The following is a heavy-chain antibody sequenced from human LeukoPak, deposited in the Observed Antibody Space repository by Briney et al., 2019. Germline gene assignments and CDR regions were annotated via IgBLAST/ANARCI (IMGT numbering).Heavy chain of an antibody. V-gene: IGHV3-9*01. CDR3: AQGRRITRVRGVWGAFDI. J-gene: IGHJ3*02. CDR2: ISQNSGSI. Sequence: SGGSLRLSCAASGFSVGSNYMTWVRQAPGKGLEWVSGISQNSGSIGYADSVKGRFTISRDNAKNSLYLQMNSLRAEDAALYYCAQGRRITRVRGVWGAFDIWGQGTMVTVSS. CDR1: GFSVGSNY. D-gene: IGHD3-10*01.